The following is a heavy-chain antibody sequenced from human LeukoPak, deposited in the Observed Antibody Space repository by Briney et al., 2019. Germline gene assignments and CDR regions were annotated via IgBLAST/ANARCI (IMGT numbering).Heavy chain of an antibody. Sequence: GGSLRLSCAASGFIFSQYSMNWVRQAPGKGLEWVSHIRSSSETFYADSVKGRFTISRGNAKNSLYLQMNSLRTEDTAFYFCAKDIGCSGGTCYFPNYFDYWGQGTLVTVSS. J-gene: IGHJ4*02. CDR1: GFIFSQYS. V-gene: IGHV3-48*04. CDR3: AKDIGCSGGTCYFPNYFDY. CDR2: IRSSSET. D-gene: IGHD2-15*01.